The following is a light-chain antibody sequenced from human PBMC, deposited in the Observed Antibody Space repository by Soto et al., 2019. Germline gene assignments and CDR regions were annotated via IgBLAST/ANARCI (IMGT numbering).Light chain of an antibody. J-gene: IGLJ3*02. CDR1: SSNIGAGYH. CDR2: GNS. V-gene: IGLV1-40*01. Sequence: QSVLTQPPSVSGAPGQRVTISCTGSSSNIGAGYHVPWYQQLPGTAPKFLIYGNSNRPSGVPDRFSGSKSGTSASLAITGLQAEDEADYYCQSYDSSLSGSVFGGGTKLTVL. CDR3: QSYDSSLSGSV.